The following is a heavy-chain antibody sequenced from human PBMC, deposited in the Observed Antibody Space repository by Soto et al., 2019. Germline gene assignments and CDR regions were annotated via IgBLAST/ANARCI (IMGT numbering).Heavy chain of an antibody. CDR1: GGTFSSYT. D-gene: IGHD4-17*01. V-gene: IGHV1-69*02. Sequence: QVQLVQSGAEVKKPGPSVTVSCKASGGTFSSYTISWVRQAPGHGLDWMGRIIPILGIANYAQKFQGRVTITAAKEKTKAYLELSSLRSEDSAMYYCSTHYGDYEDDAFDIWAQGTMVTASS. CDR2: IIPILGIA. J-gene: IGHJ3*02. CDR3: STHYGDYEDDAFDI.